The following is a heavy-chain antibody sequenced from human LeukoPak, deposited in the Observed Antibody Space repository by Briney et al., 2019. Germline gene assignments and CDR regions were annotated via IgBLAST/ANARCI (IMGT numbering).Heavy chain of an antibody. Sequence: PGGSLRLSCAASGFTFSNAWMSWVRQAPGKGLEWVGRIISKTAGETTHYAAPVKGRFTISRDDSKNTLYLQMNSLKTEDTAVYYCTTGVYGDYEGAFDIWGQGTMVTVSS. CDR3: TTGVYGDYEGAFDI. J-gene: IGHJ3*02. CDR1: GFTFSNAW. CDR2: IISKTAGETT. D-gene: IGHD4-17*01. V-gene: IGHV3-15*01.